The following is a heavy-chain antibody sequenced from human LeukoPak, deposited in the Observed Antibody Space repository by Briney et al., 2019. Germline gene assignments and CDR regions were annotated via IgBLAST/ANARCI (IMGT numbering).Heavy chain of an antibody. D-gene: IGHD2-15*01. CDR2: IYYSGTT. J-gene: IGHJ5*02. Sequence: SETLSLTCTVSGGSIRSSNYYWGWIRQPPGKGLEWIGTIYYSGTTYYNPSLKSRVTISVDTSTNQFSLKLSSVTAADTAVYYCARLRGGWPGRFDPWGQGTLVTVSS. CDR1: GGSIRSSNYY. CDR3: ARLRGGWPGRFDP. V-gene: IGHV4-39*01.